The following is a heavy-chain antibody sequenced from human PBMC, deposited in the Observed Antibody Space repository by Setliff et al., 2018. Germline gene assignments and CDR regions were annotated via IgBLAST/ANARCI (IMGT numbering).Heavy chain of an antibody. V-gene: IGHV1-69*10. CDR2: IIPILGIA. D-gene: IGHD6-13*01. CDR3: ARAGIAAAPDAFDI. CDR1: GGTFSSYA. Sequence: ASVKVSCKASGGTFSSYAISWVRQAPGQGLEWMGGIIPILGIANYAQKFQGRVTITADESTSTAYMELRSLRSDDTAVYYCARAGIAAAPDAFDIWGQGTMVTVSS. J-gene: IGHJ3*02.